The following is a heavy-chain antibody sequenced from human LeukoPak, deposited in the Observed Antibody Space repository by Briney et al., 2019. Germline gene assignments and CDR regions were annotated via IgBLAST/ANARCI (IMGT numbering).Heavy chain of an antibody. D-gene: IGHD2-15*01. CDR2: IYYSGST. CDR1: GGSISSSSYY. J-gene: IGHJ6*02. CDR3: ASYCSGGSCYQPYYGMDV. Sequence: SETLSLTCTVSGGSISSSSYYWGWLRQPPGKGLEWIGSIYYSGSTYYNPSLKSRVTISVDTSKNQFSLKLSSVTAADTAVYYCASYCSGGSCYQPYYGMDVWGQGTTVTVSS. V-gene: IGHV4-39*01.